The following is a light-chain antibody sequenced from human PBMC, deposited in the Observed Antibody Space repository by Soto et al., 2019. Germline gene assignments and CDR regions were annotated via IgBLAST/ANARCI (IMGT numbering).Light chain of an antibody. V-gene: IGKV3D-20*02. CDR3: QQRSSWPPT. Sequence: EIVLTQSPGTLSLSPGERATLSCRASQSVSSSYLAWYQQKPGQGPRLLIYDASNRATGVPARFSGSGSGTDFTLTISSLEPEDFAVYYCQQRSSWPPTFGQGTRLEIK. J-gene: IGKJ5*01. CDR1: QSVSSSY. CDR2: DAS.